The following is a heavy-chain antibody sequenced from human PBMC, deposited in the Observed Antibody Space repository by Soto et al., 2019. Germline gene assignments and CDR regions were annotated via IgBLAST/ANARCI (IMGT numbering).Heavy chain of an antibody. Sequence: EVLLVESGGGLVQPGGSLRLSCAASGFTLSSYWMHWVRRAPGKGLEWVANINQNGGEIYYLDSVKGRFTISRDSAKNSLYLQMNSLRAYDSAIYYCARAIAAPGAYWGQGILVSVSS. CDR3: ARAIAAPGAY. D-gene: IGHD6-13*01. CDR1: GFTLSSYW. J-gene: IGHJ1*01. CDR2: INQNGGEI. V-gene: IGHV3-7*02.